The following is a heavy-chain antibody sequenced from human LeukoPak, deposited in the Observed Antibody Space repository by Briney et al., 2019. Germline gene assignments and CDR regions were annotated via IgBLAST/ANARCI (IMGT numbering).Heavy chain of an antibody. CDR1: GFTFSSYG. CDR3: ARVTLYGESALDY. D-gene: IGHD4-17*01. Sequence: GALRLSCAASGFTFSSYGMHWVRQAPGKGLEWVSYISGSSSYTIYADSVKGRFTISRDNAKNSLYLQMNSLRAEDTAVYYCARVTLYGESALDYWGQGTLVTVSS. V-gene: IGHV3-21*05. J-gene: IGHJ4*02. CDR2: ISGSSSYT.